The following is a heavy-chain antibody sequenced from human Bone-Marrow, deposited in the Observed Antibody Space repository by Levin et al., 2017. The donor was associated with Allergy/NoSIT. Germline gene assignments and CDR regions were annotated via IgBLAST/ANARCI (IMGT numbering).Heavy chain of an antibody. V-gene: IGHV4-31*03. CDR2: IYYSGST. CDR3: AREDGSTFDY. D-gene: IGHD5-24*01. Sequence: SQTLSLTCTVSLSSLFILXSYSXXXXXXPGKGLEWIVYIYYSGSTYYSPSLKSRVTMSLDTSKSQFFLKLTSVTAADTAVYYCAREDGSTFDYWGQGTLVTVSS. J-gene: IGHJ4*02. CDR1: LSSLFILXSY.